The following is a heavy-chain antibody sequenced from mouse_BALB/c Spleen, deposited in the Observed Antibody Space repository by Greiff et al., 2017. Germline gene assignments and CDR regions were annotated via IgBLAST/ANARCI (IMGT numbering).Heavy chain of an antibody. J-gene: IGHJ3*01. CDR1: GFSLTSYG. CDR2: IWSGGST. V-gene: IGHV2-2*02. CDR3: ARKGDYGSSYGWFAY. Sequence: QVQLQQSGPGLVQPSQSLSITCTVSGFSLTSYGVHWVRQSPGKGLEWLGVIWSGGSTDYNAAFISRLSISKDNSKSQVFFKMNSLQANDTAIYYCARKGDYGSSYGWFAYWGQGTLVTVSA. D-gene: IGHD1-1*01.